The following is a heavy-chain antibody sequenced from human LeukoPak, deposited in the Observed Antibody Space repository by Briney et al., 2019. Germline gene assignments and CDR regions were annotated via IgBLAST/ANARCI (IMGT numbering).Heavy chain of an antibody. V-gene: IGHV3-74*01. CDR1: GFTSSSYW. CDR2: ITSDGSST. D-gene: IGHD3-10*01. J-gene: IGHJ3*02. CDR3: ARDGGDDAFDI. Sequence: GGSLRLSCAASGFTSSSYWMHWVRQAPGKGLVWVSRITSDGSSTSYADSVKGRFTISRDNAKNTLYLQMNRLRAEDTAVYYCARDGGDDAFDIWGQGTMVTVSS.